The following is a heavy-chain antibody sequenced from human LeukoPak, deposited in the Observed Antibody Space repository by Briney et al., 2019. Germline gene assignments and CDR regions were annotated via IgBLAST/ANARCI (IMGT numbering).Heavy chain of an antibody. D-gene: IGHD3-16*02. CDR1: GLTFSSYA. CDR2: ISGSGGST. Sequence: GGSLRLSCAASGLTFSSYAMSWVRQAPGKGLEWVSAISGSGGSTYYADSVKGRFTISRDNSKNTLYLQMNSLRAEDTAVYYCAKAPYDYVWGSYRSDYWGQGTLVTVSS. V-gene: IGHV3-23*01. CDR3: AKAPYDYVWGSYRSDY. J-gene: IGHJ4*02.